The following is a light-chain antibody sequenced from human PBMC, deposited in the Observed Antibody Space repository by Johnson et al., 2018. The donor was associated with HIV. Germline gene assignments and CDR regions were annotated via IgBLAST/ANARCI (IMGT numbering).Light chain of an antibody. CDR3: GTWENSLSTGAV. V-gene: IGLV1-51*01. CDR1: SSNIGNNY. Sequence: QSVLTQPPSVSAAPGQKVTISCSGSSSNIGNNYVSWYQQLPGRAPKLLIYDNNKRPSGIPDRFSGSKYGTSATLGITGLQTGDEADYYCGTWENSLSTGAVFGTGTKVTVL. J-gene: IGLJ1*01. CDR2: DNN.